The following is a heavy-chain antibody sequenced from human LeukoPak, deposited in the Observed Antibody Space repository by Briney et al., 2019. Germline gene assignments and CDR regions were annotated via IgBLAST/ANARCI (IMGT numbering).Heavy chain of an antibody. CDR3: AKGFGYSSSWYEGSIYFDY. D-gene: IGHD6-13*01. Sequence: SETLSLTCAVYGGSFSGYYWSWIRQPPGKGLEWIGEINHSGSTNYNPSLKSRVTISVDTSKNQFSLKLSSVTAADTAVYYCAKGFGYSSSWYEGSIYFDYWGQGTLVTVSS. CDR2: INHSGST. J-gene: IGHJ4*02. CDR1: GGSFSGYY. V-gene: IGHV4-34*01.